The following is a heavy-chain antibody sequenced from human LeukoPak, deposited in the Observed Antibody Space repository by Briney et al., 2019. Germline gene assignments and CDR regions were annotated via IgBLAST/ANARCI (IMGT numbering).Heavy chain of an antibody. Sequence: SVKVSCKASGGTFSSYAISWVRQAPGQGLEWMGGIIPIFGTANYAQKFQGRVTITADESTSTASMELSSLRSEDTAVYYCARDYLSLGYCSSTSCSRAFDIWGQGTMVTVSS. CDR2: IIPIFGTA. D-gene: IGHD2-2*01. J-gene: IGHJ3*02. CDR1: GGTFSSYA. V-gene: IGHV1-69*13. CDR3: ARDYLSLGYCSSTSCSRAFDI.